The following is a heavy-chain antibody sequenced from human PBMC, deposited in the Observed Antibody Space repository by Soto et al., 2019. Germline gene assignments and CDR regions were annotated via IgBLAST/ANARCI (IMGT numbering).Heavy chain of an antibody. CDR1: SGSISSYY. D-gene: IGHD2-15*01. J-gene: IGHJ3*02. CDR3: EREYCSGGSCNGAFDI. Sequence: SETLSLTCTVSSGSISSYYWSRIRQPPGKGLEWIGYIYYSGSTNYNPSLKSRVTISVDTSKNQFSLKLSSVTAADTAVYYCEREYCSGGSCNGAFDIWGQGTMVTV. CDR2: IYYSGST. V-gene: IGHV4-59*01.